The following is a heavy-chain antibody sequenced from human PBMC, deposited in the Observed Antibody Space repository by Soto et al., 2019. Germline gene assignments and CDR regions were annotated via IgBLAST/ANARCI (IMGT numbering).Heavy chain of an antibody. CDR3: TRLSAYSSGWYGIYYGMDV. Sequence: SXRLSCKSSGFTFCDYAMSWFRQAPVNGLEWVGFIRSKAYGGTTEYAASVKGRFTISRDDSKSIAYLQMNSLKTEDTAVYYCTRLSAYSSGWYGIYYGMDVWGQGTTVTVSS. CDR2: IRSKAYGGTT. V-gene: IGHV3-49*03. J-gene: IGHJ6*02. CDR1: GFTFCDYA. D-gene: IGHD6-19*01.